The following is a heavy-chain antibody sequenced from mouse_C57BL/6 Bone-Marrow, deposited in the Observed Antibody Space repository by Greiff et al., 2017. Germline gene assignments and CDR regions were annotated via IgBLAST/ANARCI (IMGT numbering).Heavy chain of an antibody. CDR3: ARRRSCYYYGSSHWYFDV. D-gene: IGHD1-1*01. Sequence: VQLQQSGAELVRPGTSVKMSCKASGYTFTNYWIGWAKQRPGHGLEWIGDIYPGGGYTNYNEKFKGKATLTADKSSSTAYMQFSSLTSEDSAIYYCARRRSCYYYGSSHWYFDVWGTGTTVTVSS. CDR2: IYPGGGYT. V-gene: IGHV1-63*01. CDR1: GYTFTNYW. J-gene: IGHJ1*03.